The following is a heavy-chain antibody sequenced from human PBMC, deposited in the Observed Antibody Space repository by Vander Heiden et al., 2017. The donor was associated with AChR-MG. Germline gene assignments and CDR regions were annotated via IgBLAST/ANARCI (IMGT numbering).Heavy chain of an antibody. Sequence: QVQLQQWGAGLLKPSETLSLTCAVYGGSFSGYYWSWIRQPPGKGLEWIGEINHSGSTNYNPSLKSRVTISVDTSKNQFSLKLSSVTAADTAVYYCARNRFDDFWSGFYYYGMDVWAQGTTVTVSS. CDR1: GGSFSGYY. CDR2: INHSGST. J-gene: IGHJ6*02. V-gene: IGHV4-34*01. CDR3: ARNRFDDFWSGFYYYGMDV. D-gene: IGHD3-3*01.